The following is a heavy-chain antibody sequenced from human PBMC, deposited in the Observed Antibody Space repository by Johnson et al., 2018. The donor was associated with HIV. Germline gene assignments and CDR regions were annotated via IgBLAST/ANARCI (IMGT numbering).Heavy chain of an antibody. CDR3: AREEGSDILTRGDAFDI. J-gene: IGHJ3*02. CDR2: ISWNSGSK. V-gene: IGHV3-9*01. Sequence: EVPLVESGGGLVQPGRSLRLSCAASGFTFDDYAMHWVRQAPGKGLEWVSGISWNSGSKGYAESVKGRFTISRDNAKNSLYLQMNSLRAEDTAIYYCAREEGSDILTRGDAFDIWGQGTMVAVSS. D-gene: IGHD3-9*01. CDR1: GFTFDDYA.